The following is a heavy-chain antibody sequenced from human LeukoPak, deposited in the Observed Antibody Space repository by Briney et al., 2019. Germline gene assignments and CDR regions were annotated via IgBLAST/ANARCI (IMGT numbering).Heavy chain of an antibody. CDR3: ARDKLGATYFDY. CDR2: IYYSGST. CDR1: GGSISSYS. J-gene: IGHJ4*02. Sequence: PSETLSLTCTVPGGSISSYSWSWIRQPPGKGLEWIGYIYYSGSTNYNPSLKSRVTISVDTSKNLFSLKLSSVAAADTAVYYCARDKLGATYFDYWGQGTLVTVSS. D-gene: IGHD1-26*01. V-gene: IGHV4-59*01.